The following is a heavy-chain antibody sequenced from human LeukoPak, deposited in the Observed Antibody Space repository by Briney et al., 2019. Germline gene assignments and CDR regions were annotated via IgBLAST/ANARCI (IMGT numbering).Heavy chain of an antibody. CDR3: ARGGIQLYLWKFGF. CDR2: IKQDGSEN. V-gene: IGHV3-7*01. D-gene: IGHD5-18*01. J-gene: IGHJ4*02. Sequence: GGSLRLSCAASGFTFSNYWMTWVRQAPGKGLEWVANIKQDGSENHYVDSVKGRFTVSRDNAKNSLYLQMNSLRGDDTAVYYCARGGIQLYLWKFGFWGQGTLVTVSS. CDR1: GFTFSNYW.